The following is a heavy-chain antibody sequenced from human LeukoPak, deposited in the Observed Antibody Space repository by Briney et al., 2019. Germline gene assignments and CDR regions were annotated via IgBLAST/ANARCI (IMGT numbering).Heavy chain of an antibody. CDR3: AKGSGWPQAGVFDY. D-gene: IGHD6-19*01. CDR2: ISSSSSTI. CDR1: GFTFSSYS. J-gene: IGHJ4*02. Sequence: GGSLRLSCAASGFTFSSYSMNWVRQAPGKGLEWVSYISSSSSTIYYADSVKGRFTISRDNAKNSLYLQMNSLRAEDTAVYYCAKGSGWPQAGVFDYWGQGTLVTVSS. V-gene: IGHV3-48*04.